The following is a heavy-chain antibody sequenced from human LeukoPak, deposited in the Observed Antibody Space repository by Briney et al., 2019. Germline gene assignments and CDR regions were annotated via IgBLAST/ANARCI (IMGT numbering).Heavy chain of an antibody. D-gene: IGHD4-11*01. CDR2: IYSGDSR. J-gene: IGHJ4*02. CDR1: GFTFSSYA. V-gene: IGHV3-23*03. CDR3: ARDQRLYSDYSYFDY. Sequence: GGSLRLSCAASGFTFSSYAMSWVRQAPGKGLEWVSVIYSGDSRYYADSVKGRFTISRDHSKNTLYLQMNNLRAEDTAVYYCARDQRLYSDYSYFDYWGQGTLVTVSS.